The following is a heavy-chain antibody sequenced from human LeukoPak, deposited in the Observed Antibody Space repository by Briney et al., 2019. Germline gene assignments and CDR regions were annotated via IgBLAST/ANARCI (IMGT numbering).Heavy chain of an antibody. CDR3: AKEAPPPYSSSWFGTRYFDY. V-gene: IGHV3-9*01. D-gene: IGHD6-13*01. CDR1: GFTFSSYE. J-gene: IGHJ4*02. CDR2: ISWNSGSI. Sequence: GGSLRLSCAASGFTFSSYEMNWVRQAPGKGLEWVSGISWNSGSIGYADSVKGRFTISRDNAKNSLYLQMNSLRAEDTALYYCAKEAPPPYSSSWFGTRYFDYWGQGTLVTVSS.